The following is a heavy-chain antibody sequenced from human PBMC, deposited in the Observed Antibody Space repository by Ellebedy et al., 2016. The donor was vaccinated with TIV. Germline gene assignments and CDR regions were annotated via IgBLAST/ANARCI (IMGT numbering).Heavy chain of an antibody. J-gene: IGHJ2*01. CDR1: GYTFTRYG. Sequence: ASVKVSXKVSGYTFTRYGMSWVRQAPGQGLEWMGWIAVYNGHTKYAQKFQDRVVMTTETATSTVYMELGSLRSDDTAVYYCARSRLGGGHWYFDFWGRGTLVTVSS. CDR3: ARSRLGGGHWYFDF. D-gene: IGHD3-10*01. CDR2: IAVYNGHT. V-gene: IGHV1-18*01.